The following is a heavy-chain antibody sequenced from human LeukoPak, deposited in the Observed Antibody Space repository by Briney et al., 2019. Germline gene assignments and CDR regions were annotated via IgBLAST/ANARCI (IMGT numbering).Heavy chain of an antibody. Sequence: GGSLRLSCAASGFTFSTYNMNWVRQAPGKGLEWVAVISYDGSNKYYADSVKGRFTISRDNSKNTLYLQMNSLRAEDTAVYYCARDHYYDFLPGYWGQGTLVTVSS. V-gene: IGHV3-30-3*01. CDR3: ARDHYYDFLPGY. D-gene: IGHD3-3*01. J-gene: IGHJ4*02. CDR2: ISYDGSNK. CDR1: GFTFSTYN.